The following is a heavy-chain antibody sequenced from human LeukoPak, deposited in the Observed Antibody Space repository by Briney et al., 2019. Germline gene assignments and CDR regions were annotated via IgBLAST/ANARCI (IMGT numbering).Heavy chain of an antibody. D-gene: IGHD1-26*01. CDR1: GGSISSSSYY. V-gene: IGHV4-39*01. Sequence: PSETLSLTCTVSGGSISSSSYYWGWIRQPPGKGLEWIGSIYYGGSTYQNPSLKSRVTISADTSKNQFSLRLTSVTAADTAVYYCARHWGFSGSYFYYFDYWGQGTLVTVSS. CDR3: ARHWGFSGSYFYYFDY. CDR2: IYYGGST. J-gene: IGHJ4*02.